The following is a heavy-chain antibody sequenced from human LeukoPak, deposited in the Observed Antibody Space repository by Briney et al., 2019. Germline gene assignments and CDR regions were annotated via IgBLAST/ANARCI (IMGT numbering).Heavy chain of an antibody. J-gene: IGHJ4*02. CDR2: MNPNSGNT. CDR3: ARGTSYYGFFGY. CDR1: GYTFTSYD. Sequence: ASVTVSCKASGYTFTSYDINWVRQATGQGLEWMGWMNPNSGNTGYAQKFQGRVTMTRNTSISTAYMELSSLRSEDTAVYYCARGTSYYGFFGYWGQGTLVTVSS. V-gene: IGHV1-8*01. D-gene: IGHD1-26*01.